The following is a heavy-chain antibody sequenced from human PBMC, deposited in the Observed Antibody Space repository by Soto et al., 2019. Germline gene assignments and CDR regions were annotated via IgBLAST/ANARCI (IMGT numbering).Heavy chain of an antibody. CDR1: GASISNTDW. CDR3: AIPGAGDFDF. V-gene: IGHV4-4*02. J-gene: IGHJ4*02. Sequence: SETLSLTCAVSGASISNTDWCTWVRQPPGKGLEWIGEIYHSGTTNCDPSLKSRVTISLDKSKNQFSLTLSSVTAADTAVYYCAIPGAGDFDFWGQGTLVTVSS. D-gene: IGHD1-26*01. CDR2: IYHSGTT.